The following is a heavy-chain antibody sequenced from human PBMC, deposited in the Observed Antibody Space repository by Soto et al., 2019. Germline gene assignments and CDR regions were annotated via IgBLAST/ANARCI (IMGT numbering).Heavy chain of an antibody. J-gene: IGHJ6*02. Sequence: VQLQESGPGLVKPSETLSLMCTVSGGSISTFCWSWVRQSPGKGLEWIGWSATHNGDTEYARQFLGRVTLTKDTSTNTAYLELRSLTFEDTAVYYCGRYCSTVFCLRGVDVWGQGTTITVSS. CDR2: SATHNGDT. CDR3: GRYCSTVFCLRGVDV. V-gene: IGHV4-4*08. CDR1: GGSISTFC. D-gene: IGHD2-2*01.